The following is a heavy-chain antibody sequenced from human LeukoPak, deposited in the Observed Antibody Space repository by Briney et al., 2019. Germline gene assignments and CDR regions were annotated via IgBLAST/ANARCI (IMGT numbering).Heavy chain of an antibody. CDR1: GFTFSIYT. D-gene: IGHD4-23*01. V-gene: IGHV3-21*01. CDR3: ARDAGGDDAFDI. J-gene: IGHJ3*02. Sequence: PGGSLRLSCAASGFTFSIYTMNWVRQAPGKGLEWVSCISSGSNYIYYADSVKGRFTISRDNAKNSLYLQMNSLRAEDTAVYYCARDAGGDDAFDIWGQGTMVTVSS. CDR2: ISSGSNYI.